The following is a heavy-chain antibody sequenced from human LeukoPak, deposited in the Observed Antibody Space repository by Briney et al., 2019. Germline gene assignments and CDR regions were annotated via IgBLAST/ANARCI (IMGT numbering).Heavy chain of an antibody. Sequence: TPSETLSLTCTVSGGSISSSSYYWGWIRQPPGKGLEWIGSIYYSGSTYYNPSLKSRVTISVDTSKNQFSMKLSSVTAADTAVYYCARQHGTVTTGFDYWGQGTLVTVSS. CDR1: GGSISSSSYY. J-gene: IGHJ4*02. V-gene: IGHV4-39*01. CDR3: ARQHGTVTTGFDY. D-gene: IGHD4-11*01. CDR2: IYYSGST.